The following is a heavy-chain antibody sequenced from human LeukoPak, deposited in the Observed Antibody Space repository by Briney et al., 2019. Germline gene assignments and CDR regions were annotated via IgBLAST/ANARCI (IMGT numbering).Heavy chain of an antibody. CDR2: IYTSGST. V-gene: IGHV4-61*02. D-gene: IGHD6-19*01. Sequence: TLSLTCTVSGGSISSGSYYWSWIRQPAGKGLEWIGRIYTSGSTNYNPSLKSRVTISVDTSKNQFSLKLSSVTAADTAVYYCARGQWLRKGWFDPWGQGTLVTVSS. J-gene: IGHJ5*02. CDR1: GGSISSGSYY. CDR3: ARGQWLRKGWFDP.